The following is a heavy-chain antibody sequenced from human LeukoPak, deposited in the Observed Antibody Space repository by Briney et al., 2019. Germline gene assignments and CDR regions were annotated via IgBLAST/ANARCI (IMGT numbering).Heavy chain of an antibody. V-gene: IGHV3-30-3*01. CDR1: GFTFSGYP. CDR2: ISYDGSNK. D-gene: IGHD3-3*01. J-gene: IGHJ4*02. CDR3: ARRFFDS. Sequence: PGGSLRLSCAASGFTFSGYPIHWVRQAPGKGLEWVAVISYDGSNKYYADSVKGRFTISRDNAKNSLYLQMNSLSAEDTVLYYFARRFFDSGGQGTL.